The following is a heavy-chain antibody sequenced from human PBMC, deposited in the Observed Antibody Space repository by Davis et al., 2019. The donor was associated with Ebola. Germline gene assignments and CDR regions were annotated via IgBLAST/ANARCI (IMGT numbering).Heavy chain of an antibody. V-gene: IGHV1-18*01. CDR2: ISGHNDNT. J-gene: IGHJ5*02. CDR1: GYSFSTPG. Sequence: ASVKVSCKASGYSFSTPGFTWVRQAPGQGLEWMGWISGHNDNTNYPQKFQGRVTMTTDTSTNTAYMELSSLSSDDTAVYYCTRGIARRRYGSWFDPWGQGTPVTVSS. D-gene: IGHD4-17*01. CDR3: TRGIARRRYGSWFDP.